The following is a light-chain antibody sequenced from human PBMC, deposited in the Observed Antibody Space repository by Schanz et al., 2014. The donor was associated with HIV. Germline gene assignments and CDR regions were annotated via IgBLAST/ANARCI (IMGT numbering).Light chain of an antibody. CDR1: QRLSSAY. CDR2: ATS. Sequence: EIVLTQSPGSLSLSPGGRATLSCGASQRLSSAYLAWYQQKLGQPPRLVIYATSTRAAGIPDRFSGTGSGTDFTLTISRLEPEDFAVYYCQQYGSSPYTFGQGTKLEIK. J-gene: IGKJ2*01. CDR3: QQYGSSPYT. V-gene: IGKV3-20*01.